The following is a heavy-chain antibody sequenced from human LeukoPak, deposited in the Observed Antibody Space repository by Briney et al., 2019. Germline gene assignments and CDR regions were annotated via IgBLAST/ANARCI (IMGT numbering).Heavy chain of an antibody. J-gene: IGHJ4*02. CDR2: INHSGST. Sequence: PSETLSLTCAVYGGSFSGYYWSWIRHPPGKGLEWIGEINHSGSTNYNPSLKSRVTISVDTSKNKFSLKLSSVTGADRAVYYCARDRLTPMVRGSLDYWGQGTLVTVSS. CDR1: GGSFSGYY. V-gene: IGHV4-34*01. CDR3: ARDRLTPMVRGSLDY. D-gene: IGHD3-10*01.